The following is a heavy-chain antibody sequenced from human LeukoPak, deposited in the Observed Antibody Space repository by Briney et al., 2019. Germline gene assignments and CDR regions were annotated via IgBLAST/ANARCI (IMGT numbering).Heavy chain of an antibody. CDR2: IYYSGST. CDR3: ARESPLDPYGDYGGSFDY. CDR1: GCSVSSGRYD. V-gene: IGHV4-61*01. Sequence: SETLSLTCTVSGCSVSSGRYDWSWLRQPPGKGLEWSGYIYYSGSTNYNPSLKSRVTISVDTSKNQFSLKLSSVTATDTAVYYCARESPLDPYGDYGGSFDYWGQGTLVTVSS. D-gene: IGHD4-17*01. J-gene: IGHJ4*02.